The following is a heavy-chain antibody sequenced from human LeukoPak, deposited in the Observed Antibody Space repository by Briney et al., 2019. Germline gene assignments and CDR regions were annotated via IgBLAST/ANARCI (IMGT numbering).Heavy chain of an antibody. CDR1: GFTFSSYA. CDR2: ISGSGGST. D-gene: IGHD2-2*01. CDR3: AKAPYIVVVPAATATDY. J-gene: IGHJ4*02. Sequence: GGSLRLSCAASGFTFSSYAVSWVRQAPGKGLEWVSDISGSGGSTYYADSVKGRFTISRDNSKNTLYLQMNSLRAEDTAVYYCAKAPYIVVVPAATATDYWGQGTLVTVSS. V-gene: IGHV3-23*01.